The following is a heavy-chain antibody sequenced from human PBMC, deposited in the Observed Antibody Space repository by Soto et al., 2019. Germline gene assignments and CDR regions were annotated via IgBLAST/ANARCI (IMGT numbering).Heavy chain of an antibody. CDR2: IWYDGSNK. J-gene: IGHJ4*02. CDR3: ARDRDCSGGSCYSDEFDY. V-gene: IGHV3-33*01. Sequence: QVQLVESGGGVVQPGRSLRLSCAASGFTFSSYGMHWVRQAPGKGLEWVAVIWYDGSNKYYADSVKGRFTISRDNSKNTLYLQMNSLRAEDTAVYYCARDRDCSGGSCYSDEFDYWGQGTLVTVSS. D-gene: IGHD2-15*01. CDR1: GFTFSSYG.